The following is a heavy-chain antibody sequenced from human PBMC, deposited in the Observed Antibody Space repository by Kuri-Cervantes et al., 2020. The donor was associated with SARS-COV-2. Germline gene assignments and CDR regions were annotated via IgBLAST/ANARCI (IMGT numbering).Heavy chain of an antibody. CDR1: GFTFSSYS. CDR2: ISYDGSNK. CDR3: SSPYDFWGGFVDY. D-gene: IGHD3-3*01. V-gene: IGHV3-30*04. Sequence: GESLKIPFAASGFTFSSYSMHWVRPAPGQGLEWVAVISYDGSNKYSADAVKGRFTIPRDNSKNTLYLQMNSLRAEETGVYYLSSPYDFWGGFVDYWGQGTLVTVSS. J-gene: IGHJ4*02.